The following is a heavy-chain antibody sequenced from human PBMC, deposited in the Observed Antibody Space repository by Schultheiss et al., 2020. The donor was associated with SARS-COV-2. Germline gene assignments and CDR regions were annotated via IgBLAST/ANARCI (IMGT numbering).Heavy chain of an antibody. CDR3: ARFIGVELGETYYYYYYMDV. CDR2: VIPIFGTA. D-gene: IGHD3-16*01. CDR1: GGTFSSYA. V-gene: IGHV1-69*13. Sequence: SVKVSCKASGGTFSSYAISWVRQAPGHGLEWMGGVIPIFGTANYAQKFQGRVTITADESTSTAYMELSSLRSDDTAVYYCARFIGVELGETYYYYYYMDVWGKGTTVTVSS. J-gene: IGHJ6*03.